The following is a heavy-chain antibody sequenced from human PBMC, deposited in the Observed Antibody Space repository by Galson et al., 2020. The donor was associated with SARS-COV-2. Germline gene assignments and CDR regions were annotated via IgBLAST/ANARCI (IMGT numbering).Heavy chain of an antibody. CDR3: VRGVDAGY. CDR2: IHYTGST. J-gene: IGHJ4*02. CDR1: GGSISDYY. Sequence: SETLSLTCIVSGGSISDYYWNWIRHSPGKGLEWIGNIHYTGSTTYNPSLRSRVTISVDTSKNQLSLRLTSVTAADTAVYYCVRGVDAGYWGQGTLVTVAS. V-gene: IGHV4-59*13.